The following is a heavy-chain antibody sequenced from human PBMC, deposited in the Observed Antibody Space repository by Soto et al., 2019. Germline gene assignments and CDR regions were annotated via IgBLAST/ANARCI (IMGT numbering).Heavy chain of an antibody. V-gene: IGHV1-69*13. D-gene: IGHD2-21*02. CDR1: GGTFRSYA. J-gene: IGHJ6*02. CDR3: ARDVYCGGDCYTRYYYYGMDV. CDR2: IIPIFGTA. Sequence: GXSVKVSCNASGGTFRSYAISWVRQAPGQGLEWMGGIIPIFGTANYAQKFQGRVTITADESTSTAYMELSSLRSEDTAVYYCARDVYCGGDCYTRYYYYGMDVWGHGTTATVSS.